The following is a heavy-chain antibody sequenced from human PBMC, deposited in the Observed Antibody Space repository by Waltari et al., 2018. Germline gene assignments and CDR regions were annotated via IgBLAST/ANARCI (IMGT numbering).Heavy chain of an antibody. CDR1: GGSFSGYY. CDR2: INHSGST. CDR3: ARGRPEDIVVVVAAKGYYYMDV. Sequence: QVQLQQWGAGLLKPSETLSLTCAVYGGSFSGYYWSWIRQPPGKGLEWIGEINHSGSTNYNPSLKSRVTISVDTSKNQFSLKLSSVTAADTAVYYCARGRPEDIVVVVAAKGYYYMDVWGKGTTVTVSS. D-gene: IGHD2-15*01. V-gene: IGHV4-34*01. J-gene: IGHJ6*03.